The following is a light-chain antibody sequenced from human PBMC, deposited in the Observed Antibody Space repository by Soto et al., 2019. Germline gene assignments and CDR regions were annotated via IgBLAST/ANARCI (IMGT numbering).Light chain of an antibody. J-gene: IGKJ4*01. V-gene: IGKV3-20*01. CDR3: QQYSSSPLT. CDR2: GAS. Sequence: EIVLTQSPATLSLSPGERATLSCRASQSVSSTYVAWYQQKPGQTPRLLIYGASSRATGIPGRFSGSGSGTDFTLTISRLEPEDFAVYHCQQYSSSPLTFGGGTKVDIK. CDR1: QSVSSTY.